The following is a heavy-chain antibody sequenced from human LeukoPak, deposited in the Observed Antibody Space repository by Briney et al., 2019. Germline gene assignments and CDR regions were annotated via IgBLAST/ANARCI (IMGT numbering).Heavy chain of an antibody. CDR3: ARSTDY. V-gene: IGHV3-53*01. CDR1: GFTVSSND. CDR2: IDTGGTA. Sequence: AGGSLRLSCSASGFTVSSNDMSWVRQAPGKGLEWVSVIDTGGTAYYADSVKGRFTISRDNSKNTLYLQMNSLRVEDTAVYYCARSTDYWGQGTLVTVSS. J-gene: IGHJ4*02. D-gene: IGHD2-2*01.